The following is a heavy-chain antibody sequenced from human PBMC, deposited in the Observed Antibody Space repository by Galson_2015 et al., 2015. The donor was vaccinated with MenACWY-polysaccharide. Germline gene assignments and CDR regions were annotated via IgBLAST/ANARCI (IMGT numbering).Heavy chain of an antibody. V-gene: IGHV4-59*01. D-gene: IGHD3-22*01. J-gene: IGHJ3*02. Sequence: SETLSLTCTVSGGSISSYYWSWIRQPPGKGLEWVGYILFTGTTNYNPSLKSRVTISVDTSKNQFSLRLSSVTAADTAVYYCARVPNYYDSSGYYYLAFDIWGQGTMVTVSS. CDR2: ILFTGTT. CDR1: GGSISSYY. CDR3: ARVPNYYDSSGYYYLAFDI.